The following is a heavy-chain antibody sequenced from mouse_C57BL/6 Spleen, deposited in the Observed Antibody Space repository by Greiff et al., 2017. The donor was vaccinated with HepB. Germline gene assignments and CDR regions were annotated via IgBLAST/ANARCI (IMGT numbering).Heavy chain of an antibody. J-gene: IGHJ3*01. Sequence: EVQLVESGPGMVKPSQSLSLTCTVTGYSITSGYDWHWIRHFPGNKLEWMGYISYSGSTNYNPSLKSRISITHDTSKNHFFLKLNSVTTEDTATYYCARDYYSNLRGFAYWGQGTLVTVSA. CDR1: GYSITSGYD. CDR3: ARDYYSNLRGFAY. V-gene: IGHV3-1*01. CDR2: ISYSGST. D-gene: IGHD2-5*01.